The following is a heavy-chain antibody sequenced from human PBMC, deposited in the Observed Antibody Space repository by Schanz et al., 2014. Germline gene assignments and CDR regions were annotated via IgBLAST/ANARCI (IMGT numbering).Heavy chain of an antibody. J-gene: IGHJ4*02. CDR2: ISAYNGHT. Sequence: QVQLVQSGAEVKKPGASVKVSCKASGYTFISYGIKWVRQAPGQGLEWMGWISAYNGHTDYAQKLQGRVTLTTDTSTSTAYMELRSLRSDDTAVYFCARGRHDYGDPQTFDYWGQGTLVTVSS. CDR3: ARGRHDYGDPQTFDY. D-gene: IGHD4-17*01. CDR1: GYTFISYG. V-gene: IGHV1-18*01.